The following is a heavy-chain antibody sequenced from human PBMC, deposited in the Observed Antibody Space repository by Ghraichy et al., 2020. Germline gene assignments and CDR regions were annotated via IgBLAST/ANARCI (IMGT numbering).Heavy chain of an antibody. D-gene: IGHD2/OR15-2a*01. CDR1: EISFSNYW. CDR3: VRDPNRGRTY. V-gene: IGHV3-7*01. CDR2: IKPDGSEK. Sequence: GGSLRHSCVASEISFSNYWMSWVRQAPGKGLEWVANIKPDGSEKYYVDSVKGRFTISRDNVKNSLYLQMNSLRAEDTAVYYCVRDPNRGRTYWGQGTLVTVSS. J-gene: IGHJ4*02.